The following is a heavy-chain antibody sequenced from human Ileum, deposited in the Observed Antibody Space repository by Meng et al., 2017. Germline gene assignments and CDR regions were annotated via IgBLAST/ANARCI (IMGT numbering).Heavy chain of an antibody. CDR1: GFSLSSYW. J-gene: IGHJ4*02. CDR2: INNDGSNT. Sequence: SCAASGFSLSSYWMLWVRHVPGKGLMWVSRINNDGSNTYYADSVKGRFTISRDNAGNTLYLQMNSLRAEDTGVYYCARDADGPGALCDYWGQGTLVTVSS. V-gene: IGHV3-74*01. D-gene: IGHD5-24*01. CDR3: ARDADGPGALCDY.